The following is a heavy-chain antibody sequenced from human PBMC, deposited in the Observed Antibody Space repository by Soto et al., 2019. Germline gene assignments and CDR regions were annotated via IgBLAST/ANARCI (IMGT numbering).Heavy chain of an antibody. D-gene: IGHD2-8*01. CDR3: ATPLVCTNGVCYDY. Sequence: GESLKISCAASGFTFSSYAMSWVRQAPGKGLEWVSAISGSGGSTYYADSVKGRFTISRDNSKNTLYLQMNSLRAEDTAVYYCATPLVCTNGVCYDYWGQGTLVTVSS. J-gene: IGHJ4*02. CDR2: ISGSGGST. V-gene: IGHV3-23*01. CDR1: GFTFSSYA.